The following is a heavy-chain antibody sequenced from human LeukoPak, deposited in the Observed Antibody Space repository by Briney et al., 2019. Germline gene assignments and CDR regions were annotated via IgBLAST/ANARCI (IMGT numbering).Heavy chain of an antibody. V-gene: IGHV3-30-3*01. J-gene: IGHJ4*02. Sequence: GGSLRLSCAASGFTFSSYAMHWVRQAPGKGLEWVAVISYDGSNKYYADSVKGRFTISRDNSKNTLYLQMNSLRAEDTAVYYCARIDGSSLSFDYWGQGTLVTVSS. D-gene: IGHD6-13*01. CDR3: ARIDGSSLSFDY. CDR2: ISYDGSNK. CDR1: GFTFSSYA.